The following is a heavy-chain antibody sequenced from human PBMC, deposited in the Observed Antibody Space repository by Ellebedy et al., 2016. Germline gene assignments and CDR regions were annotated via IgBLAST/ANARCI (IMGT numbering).Heavy chain of an antibody. CDR3: ARVDAGPYPVAGTYGMDV. Sequence: ASVKVSXXASGYTFTSYGISWVRQAPGQGLEWMGWISAYNGNTNYAQKFQGRVTMTRDTSTSTVYMELRSLRSDDTAVYYCARVDAGPYPVAGTYGMDVWGQGTTVTVSS. CDR1: GYTFTSYG. D-gene: IGHD6-19*01. J-gene: IGHJ6*02. CDR2: ISAYNGNT. V-gene: IGHV1-18*01.